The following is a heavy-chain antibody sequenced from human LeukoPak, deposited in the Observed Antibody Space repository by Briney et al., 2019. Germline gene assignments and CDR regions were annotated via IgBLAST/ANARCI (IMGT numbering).Heavy chain of an antibody. J-gene: IGHJ6*03. CDR1: GGSISSYY. CDR2: IYYSGST. V-gene: IGHV4-59*01. D-gene: IGHD1-26*01. CDR3: ARVQRTEEGGYSYYYIDV. Sequence: SETLSLTCTVSGGSISSYYWSWIRQPPGKGLEWIGYIYYSGSTNYNPSLKSRVTISVDTSKNQFSLKLSSVTAADTAVYYCARVQRTEEGGYSYYYIDVWGKGTTVTVSS.